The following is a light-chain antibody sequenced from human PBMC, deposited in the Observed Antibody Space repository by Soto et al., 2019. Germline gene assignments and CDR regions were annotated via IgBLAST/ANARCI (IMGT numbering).Light chain of an antibody. CDR2: QDS. J-gene: IGLJ1*01. Sequence: SYELTQPPSVSVSPGQTSSITCSGDKLGDKYACWYQQKPGQSPVLVIYQDSKRPSGIPERFSGSNSGNTATLTISGTQAMDEADYYCQAWDSSTAFYDFGTGTKLTVL. V-gene: IGLV3-1*01. CDR3: QAWDSSTAFYD. CDR1: KLGDKY.